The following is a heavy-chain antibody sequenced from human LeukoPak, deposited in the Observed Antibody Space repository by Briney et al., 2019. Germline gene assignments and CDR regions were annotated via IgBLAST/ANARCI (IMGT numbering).Heavy chain of an antibody. V-gene: IGHV4-61*08. Sequence: PSETLSLTCAVSGGSISSGGYSWSWIRQPPGKGLEWIGYIYYSGSTNYNPSLKSRVTISVDTSKNQFSLKLSSVTAADTAVYYCARDLERGYDYYFDYWGQGTLVTVSS. CDR3: ARDLERGYDYYFDY. D-gene: IGHD5-12*01. CDR1: GGSISSGGYS. CDR2: IYYSGST. J-gene: IGHJ4*02.